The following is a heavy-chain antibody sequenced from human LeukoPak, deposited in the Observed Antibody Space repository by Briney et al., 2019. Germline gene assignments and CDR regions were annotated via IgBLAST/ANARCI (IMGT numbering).Heavy chain of an antibody. D-gene: IGHD5-18*01. Sequence: PGGALRLSCAASGCTFSSYAMHWVRQAPGKGLEGVAVISYEGSNKYYADSVKGRLTICRDNSKKTLYLQMNSLRAEDTAVYYCAREHDTSMVMLGYWGQGTLVTVSS. CDR1: GCTFSSYA. V-gene: IGHV3-30-3*01. CDR2: ISYEGSNK. CDR3: AREHDTSMVMLGY. J-gene: IGHJ4*02.